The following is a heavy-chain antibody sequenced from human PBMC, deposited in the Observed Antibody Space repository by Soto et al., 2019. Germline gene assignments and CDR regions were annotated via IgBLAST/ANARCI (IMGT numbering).Heavy chain of an antibody. V-gene: IGHV3-23*01. CDR3: ALRKTGSYFDY. CDR2: IGGSGRNT. Sequence: PGGSLRLSCAASGFMFSRSGMTWVRQAPGMRLESVAGIGGSGRNTYYADSVKGRFTISRDNSKNTLHLQMNSLRAEDTAVYYCALRKTGSYFDYWGQGTLVTVSS. J-gene: IGHJ4*02. CDR1: GFMFSRSG. D-gene: IGHD1-26*01.